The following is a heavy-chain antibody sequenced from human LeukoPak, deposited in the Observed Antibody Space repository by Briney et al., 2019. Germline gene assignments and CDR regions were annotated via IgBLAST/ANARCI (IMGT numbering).Heavy chain of an antibody. V-gene: IGHV4-59*01. CDR1: GGSISSYY. J-gene: IGHJ3*02. CDR3: ARDRVTHDAFDI. CDR2: IYYSGST. D-gene: IGHD4-23*01. Sequence: PSETLSLTCTVSGGSISSYYWSWIRQPPGKGLEWIGNIYYSGSTNYNPSLKSRVTISVDTSKNQFSLKLSSVTAADTAVYYCARDRVTHDAFDIWGQGTMVTVSS.